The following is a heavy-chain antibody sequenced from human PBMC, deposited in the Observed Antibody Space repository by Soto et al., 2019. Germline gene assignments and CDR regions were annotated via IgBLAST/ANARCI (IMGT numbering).Heavy chain of an antibody. CDR1: GGSISSYY. V-gene: IGHV4-59*01. CDR2: MYYSGRT. CDR3: AREGYYGSGSYGEHLLIDY. J-gene: IGHJ4*02. D-gene: IGHD3-10*01. Sequence: QVQLQESGPGLVKPSETLSLTCTVSGGSISSYYWSWIRQPPGKGLEWIGYMYYSGRTNYNPSLTSRVTTSVDASMNQLSLKLSSVTAADTAVYYCAREGYYGSGSYGEHLLIDYWGQGTLVTVSS.